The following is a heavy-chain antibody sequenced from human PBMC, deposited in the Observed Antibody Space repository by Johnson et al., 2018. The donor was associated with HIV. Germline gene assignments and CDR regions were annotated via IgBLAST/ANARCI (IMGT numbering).Heavy chain of an antibody. V-gene: IGHV3-53*01. CDR3: ARALRVVVVAATFDAFDI. CDR2: IYSGGST. CDR1: GFTVSSNY. J-gene: IGHJ3*02. Sequence: VQLVESGGGLIQPGGSLRLSCAASGFTVSSNYMSWVRQAPGKGLEWVSVIYSGGSTYYADSVKGRFTISRDNSKNTLYLQMNSLRAEDTALYYCARALRVVVVAATFDAFDIWGQGTMVTVSS. D-gene: IGHD2-15*01.